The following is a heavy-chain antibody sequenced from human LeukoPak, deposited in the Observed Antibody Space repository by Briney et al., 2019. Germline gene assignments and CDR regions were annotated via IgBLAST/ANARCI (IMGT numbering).Heavy chain of an antibody. CDR3: ARGHILTGYDAFDI. D-gene: IGHD3-9*01. CDR2: INSDGSST. CDR1: GFTFSSYS. Sequence: GGSLRLSCAASGFTFSSYSMNWVRQAPGKGLVWVSRINSDGSSTSYADSVKGRFTISRDNAKNTLYLQMNSLRAEDTAVYYCARGHILTGYDAFDIWGQGTMVTVSS. J-gene: IGHJ3*02. V-gene: IGHV3-74*01.